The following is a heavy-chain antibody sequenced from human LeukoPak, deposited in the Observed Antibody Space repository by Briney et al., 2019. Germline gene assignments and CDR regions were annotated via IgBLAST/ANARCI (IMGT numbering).Heavy chain of an antibody. CDR2: IGTYNGLT. Sequence: ASVKVSFKASGFTLTRKGISWVRQAPGQGLEWMGWIGTYNGLTDYAQRFQGRVTMTTDTSTNTAYMELRSLKSDDTAVYFCARSNDYDSWSGYYYFDYWGQGTVVTVSS. CDR1: GFTLTRKG. D-gene: IGHD3-3*01. J-gene: IGHJ4*02. V-gene: IGHV1-18*01. CDR3: ARSNDYDSWSGYYYFDY.